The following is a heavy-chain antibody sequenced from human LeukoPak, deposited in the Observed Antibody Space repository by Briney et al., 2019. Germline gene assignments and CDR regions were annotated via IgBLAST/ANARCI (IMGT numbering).Heavy chain of an antibody. V-gene: IGHV3-74*01. CDR1: GFTFSSNW. D-gene: IGHD1-26*01. CDR3: ARAGEGLLAYSFDI. Sequence: GGSLSLSCAASGFTFSSNWMHWVRQGPGKGLVWVSRINSDGSGTSYADSVKGRFTISRDNAKNTLYLQMNSLRAEDTAVYYCARAGEGLLAYSFDIWGQGTMVTVSS. CDR2: INSDGSGT. J-gene: IGHJ3*02.